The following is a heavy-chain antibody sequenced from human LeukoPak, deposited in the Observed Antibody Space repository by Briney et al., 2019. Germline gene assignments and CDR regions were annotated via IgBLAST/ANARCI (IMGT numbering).Heavy chain of an antibody. Sequence: GGSLRLSCAASGFTFSSYAMSWVRQAPGKGLEWISDISGSGGSTNYADSVRGRFTISRDNSKNTLYLQMNSLRAEGTAVYYCAKRLHTSSWYVVGLDYWGQGTLVTVSS. D-gene: IGHD6-13*01. J-gene: IGHJ4*02. CDR2: ISGSGGST. V-gene: IGHV3-23*01. CDR3: AKRLHTSSWYVVGLDY. CDR1: GFTFSSYA.